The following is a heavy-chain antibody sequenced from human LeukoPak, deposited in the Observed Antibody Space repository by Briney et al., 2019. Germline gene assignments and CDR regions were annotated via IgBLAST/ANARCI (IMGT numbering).Heavy chain of an antibody. CDR3: ARITYDFWSGYYMPDDP. V-gene: IGHV1-18*01. CDR1: GYTFTNYG. CDR2: ISIYNGNT. J-gene: IGHJ5*02. Sequence: ASVKVSCKASGYTFTNYGISWVRQAPGQGLEWMGWISIYNGNTDYAKKLRGRVTMTTDTSTSTAYMELRSLRSDDKAVYYCARITYDFWSGYYMPDDPWGQGTLVTVSS. D-gene: IGHD3-3*01.